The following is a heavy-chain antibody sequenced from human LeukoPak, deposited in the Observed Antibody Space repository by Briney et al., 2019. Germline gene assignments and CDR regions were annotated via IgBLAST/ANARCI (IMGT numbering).Heavy chain of an antibody. Sequence: SVKVSCKASGGTFSSYAISWVRQAPGQGLEWMGRIIPIFGIANYAQKFQGRVTITADKSTSTAYMELSSLRSEDTAVNYCARAMDTAMVNGGDYWGEGTLVTVSS. J-gene: IGHJ4*02. CDR1: GGTFSSYA. V-gene: IGHV1-69*04. CDR3: ARAMDTAMVNGGDY. CDR2: IIPIFGIA. D-gene: IGHD5-18*01.